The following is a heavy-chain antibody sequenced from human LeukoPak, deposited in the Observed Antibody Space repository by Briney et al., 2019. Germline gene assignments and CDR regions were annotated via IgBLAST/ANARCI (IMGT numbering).Heavy chain of an antibody. CDR1: GFTFSSYA. J-gene: IGHJ4*02. D-gene: IGHD6-19*01. V-gene: IGHV3-23*01. CDR3: ARGLAVLKQDIAVAGT. CDR2: ISGSGGST. Sequence: GGSLRLSCAASGFTFSSYAMSWVRQAPGKGLEWVSAISGSGGSTYYADSVKGRFTISRDTSISTAYMELSRLRSDDTAVYYCARGLAVLKQDIAVAGTWGQGTLVTVSS.